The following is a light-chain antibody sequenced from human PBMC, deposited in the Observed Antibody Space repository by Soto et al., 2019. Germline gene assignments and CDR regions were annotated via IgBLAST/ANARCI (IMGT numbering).Light chain of an antibody. Sequence: AIRMTQSPSSLSASAGDRVAIACRASQDVCRYLAWYQQKPGQAPKLLIYGASTLQSGVPSRFSGGGSGTDFTLTISSLQSEDFATYYCQHYKNYPWTFGQGTKVEIK. CDR1: QDVCRY. V-gene: IGKV1-8*01. CDR3: QHYKNYPWT. J-gene: IGKJ1*01. CDR2: GAS.